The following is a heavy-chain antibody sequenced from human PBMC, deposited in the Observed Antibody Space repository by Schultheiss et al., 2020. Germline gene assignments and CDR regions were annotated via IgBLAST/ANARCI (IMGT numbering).Heavy chain of an antibody. V-gene: IGHV4-34*09. CDR1: GGSFSGYY. CDR3: ARMGGYGSGSYYEGWFDP. J-gene: IGHJ5*02. Sequence: SETLSLTCAVYGGSFSGYYWSWIRQPPGKGLEWIGYIYYSGSTYYNPSLKSRVTISVDTSKNQFSLKLSSVTAADTAVYYCARMGGYGSGSYYEGWFDPWGQGTLVTVSS. CDR2: IYYSGST. D-gene: IGHD3-10*01.